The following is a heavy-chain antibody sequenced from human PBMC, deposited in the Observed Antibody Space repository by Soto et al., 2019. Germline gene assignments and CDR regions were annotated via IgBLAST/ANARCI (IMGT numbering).Heavy chain of an antibody. J-gene: IGHJ4*02. CDR2: ISSSSSYI. CDR1: GFTFSSYS. Sequence: GGSLRLSCAASGFTFSSYSMNWVRQAPGKGLEWVSSISSSSSYIYYADSVKGRFTISRDNAKNSLYLQMNSLRAEDTAVYYCARADCSGGSCYLGYWGQGTLVTVSS. V-gene: IGHV3-21*01. D-gene: IGHD2-15*01. CDR3: ARADCSGGSCYLGY.